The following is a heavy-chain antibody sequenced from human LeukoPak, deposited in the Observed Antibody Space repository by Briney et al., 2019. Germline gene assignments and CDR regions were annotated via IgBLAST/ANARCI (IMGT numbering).Heavy chain of an antibody. J-gene: IGHJ4*02. CDR1: GFTFSSYG. V-gene: IGHV3-30*18. Sequence: PGRSLRLSCAASGFTFSSYGMHWVRQAPGKGLEWVAVMSFDGSHTYYADSVKGRFTISRDNSKNTLYLQMNSLRAEDTAVYYCAKERVDWRYFDYWGQGTLVTVSS. CDR3: AKERVDWRYFDY. D-gene: IGHD3-9*01. CDR2: MSFDGSHT.